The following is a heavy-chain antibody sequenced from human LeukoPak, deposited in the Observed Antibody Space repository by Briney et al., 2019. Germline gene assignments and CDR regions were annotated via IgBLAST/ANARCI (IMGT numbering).Heavy chain of an antibody. J-gene: IGHJ4*02. CDR2: ISSSSSTI. D-gene: IGHD2-21*02. V-gene: IGHV3-48*04. CDR3: ARDPVISAIPQFFDY. Sequence: GGSLRLSCAASGFTFSSYSMNWVRQAPGKGLEWFSYISSSSSTIYYADSVKGRFTISRDNAKNSLYLQMNSLRAEDTAVYYCARDPVISAIPQFFDYWGQGTLVTVSS. CDR1: GFTFSSYS.